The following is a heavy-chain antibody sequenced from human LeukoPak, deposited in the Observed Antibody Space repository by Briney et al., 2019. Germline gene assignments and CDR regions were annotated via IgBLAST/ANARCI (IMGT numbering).Heavy chain of an antibody. J-gene: IGHJ4*02. D-gene: IGHD3-9*01. V-gene: IGHV4-39*01. Sequence: SETLSLTCIVSGGSISSSTHFWGWIRQPPRKRLEWIASMSLSGSTYYNPSLKSRVTISVDTSENQFSLRLSSVTAADTAVYYCARHEYFVNYWGQGSLVTVSS. CDR3: ARHEYFVNY. CDR2: MSLSGST. CDR1: GGSISSSTHF.